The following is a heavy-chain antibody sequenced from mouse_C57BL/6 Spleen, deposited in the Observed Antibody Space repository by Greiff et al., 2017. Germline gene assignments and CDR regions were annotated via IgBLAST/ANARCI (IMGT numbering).Heavy chain of an antibody. CDR1: GFSFNTYA. CDR2: IRSKSNNYAT. J-gene: IGHJ4*01. Sequence: EVKLVESGGGLVQPKGSLKLSCAASGFSFNTYAMNWVRQAPGKGLEWVARIRSKSNNYATYYADSVKDRFTISRDDSESMLYLQMNNLKTEDTAMYYCVRHDGNWLYAMDYWGQGTSVTVSS. D-gene: IGHD2-3*01. CDR3: VRHDGNWLYAMDY. V-gene: IGHV10-1*01.